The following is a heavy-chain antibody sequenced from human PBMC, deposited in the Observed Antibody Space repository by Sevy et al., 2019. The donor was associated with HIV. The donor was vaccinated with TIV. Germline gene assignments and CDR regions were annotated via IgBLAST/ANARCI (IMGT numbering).Heavy chain of an antibody. J-gene: IGHJ4*02. Sequence: GGSLRLSCAASGFTFSSYLMHWVRQAPGKGPVWVSRINSDGSSTSYADSVKGRCTISRDNARNTLYVEMNSLGSEDRAVYYCARGQGYWGQGTLVTVSS. CDR1: GFTFSSYL. CDR3: ARGQGY. CDR2: INSDGSST. V-gene: IGHV3-74*01.